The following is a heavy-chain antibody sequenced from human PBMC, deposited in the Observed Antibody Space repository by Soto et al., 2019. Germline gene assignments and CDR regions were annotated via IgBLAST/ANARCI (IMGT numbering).Heavy chain of an antibody. V-gene: IGHV4-30-4*01. Sequence: TLSLTCTVSGGSISSSYYYWSWIRQPPGQGLEWIGYIYYSGSTYYNPSLKSRVTISVDTSKNQFSLKLSSVTAADTAVYYCARVGELENYYYYGMDVWGQGTPVTVSS. CDR1: GGSISSSYYY. CDR2: IYYSGST. D-gene: IGHD1-1*01. CDR3: ARVGELENYYYYGMDV. J-gene: IGHJ6*02.